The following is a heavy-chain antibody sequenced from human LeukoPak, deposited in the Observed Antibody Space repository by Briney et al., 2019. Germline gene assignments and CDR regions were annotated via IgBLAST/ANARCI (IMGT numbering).Heavy chain of an antibody. CDR2: VYSGGST. Sequence: SGGSLRLSCAASGFTVSSNYMSWVRQAPGKGLEWVSVVYSGGSTYYADSVKGRFTISRDNSKNTMYLQMNSLRPEDTAVYYCAREDPDTSGSFDYWGQGTLVTVSS. CDR1: GFTVSSNY. D-gene: IGHD6-19*01. CDR3: AREDPDTSGSFDY. J-gene: IGHJ4*02. V-gene: IGHV3-66*02.